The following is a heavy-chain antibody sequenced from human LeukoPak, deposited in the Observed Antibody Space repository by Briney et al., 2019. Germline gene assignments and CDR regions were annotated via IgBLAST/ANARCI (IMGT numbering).Heavy chain of an antibody. V-gene: IGHV3-7*04. CDR1: GFXFSSYW. J-gene: IGHJ4*02. CDR3: ARHIVVVTALDY. D-gene: IGHD2-21*02. Sequence: GGSLRLSCAASGFXFSSYWICWVRQAPGKGLEWVANIKQDGSEKYYVDSVKGRFTISRDNAKNSLYLQMNSLRAEDTAVYYCARHIVVVTALDYWGQGTQVTVSS. CDR2: IKQDGSEK.